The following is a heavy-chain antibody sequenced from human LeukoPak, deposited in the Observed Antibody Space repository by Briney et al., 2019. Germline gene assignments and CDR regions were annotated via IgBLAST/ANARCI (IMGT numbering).Heavy chain of an antibody. D-gene: IGHD6-19*01. J-gene: IGHJ3*02. CDR3: ARTDSPSGIAVAGTEDRDAFDI. CDR2: ISSSSSYI. V-gene: IGHV3-21*01. Sequence: GGSLRLSCAASGFTFSGYSMNWVRQAPGKGLEWVSSISSSSSYIYYADSVKGRFTISRDNAKNSLYLQMNSLRAEDTAVYYCARTDSPSGIAVAGTEDRDAFDIWGQGTMVTVSS. CDR1: GFTFSGYS.